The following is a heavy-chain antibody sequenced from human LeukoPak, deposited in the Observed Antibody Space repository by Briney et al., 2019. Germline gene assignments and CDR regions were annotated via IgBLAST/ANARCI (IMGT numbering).Heavy chain of an antibody. J-gene: IGHJ3*02. D-gene: IGHD4-17*01. CDR1: GFTFSSYS. V-gene: IGHV3-21*01. Sequence: PGGSLRLSCAASGFTFSSYSMNWVRQAPGKGLDWVSSISSSSSYIYYADSVKGRFTISRDNAKNSLYLQMNSLRAEDTAVYYCARSYGDYALGAFDIWGQGTMVTVSS. CDR3: ARSYGDYALGAFDI. CDR2: ISSSSSYI.